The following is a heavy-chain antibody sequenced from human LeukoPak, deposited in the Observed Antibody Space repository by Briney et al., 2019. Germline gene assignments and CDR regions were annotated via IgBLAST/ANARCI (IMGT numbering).Heavy chain of an antibody. Sequence: SETLSLTCIVSGGSISSCYWSWLRQPAGKGLEWMGRIYTSGSTNYNPSLKSRVTMSVDTSKNQFSLKLSSVTAADTAVYYCAREPRFLEWPPLDYWGQGTLVTVSS. CDR3: AREPRFLEWPPLDY. J-gene: IGHJ4*02. CDR1: GGSISSCY. CDR2: IYTSGST. V-gene: IGHV4-4*07. D-gene: IGHD3-3*01.